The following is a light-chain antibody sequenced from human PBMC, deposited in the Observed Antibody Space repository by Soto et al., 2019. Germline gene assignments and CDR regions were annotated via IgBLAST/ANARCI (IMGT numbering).Light chain of an antibody. J-gene: IGLJ1*01. CDR2: GVS. CDR1: SSYVGSYNH. Sequence: QSALTQPPSVSGSPGQSVTISCTGTSSYVGSYNHVSWYQQPPGTAPKLMIYGVSNRPSGVPDRFSGSKSGNTASLTISGLQTEEEADYYCRSYTSSSSYVFGTGTKLTVL. CDR3: RSYTSSSSYV. V-gene: IGLV2-18*02.